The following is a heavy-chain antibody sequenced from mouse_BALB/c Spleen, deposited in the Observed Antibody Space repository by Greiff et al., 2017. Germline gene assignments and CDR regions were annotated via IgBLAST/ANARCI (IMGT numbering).Heavy chain of an antibody. CDR3: ARDGMTARDTWFAY. Sequence: DVKLVESGGGLVQPGGSRKLSCAASGFTFSDYGMAWVRQAPGKGPEWVAFISNLAYSIYYADTVTGRFTISRENAKNTLYLEMSSLRSEDTAMYYCARDGMTARDTWFAYWGQGTLVTVSA. J-gene: IGHJ3*01. CDR1: GFTFSDYG. V-gene: IGHV5-15*02. CDR2: ISNLAYSI. D-gene: IGHD3-2*01.